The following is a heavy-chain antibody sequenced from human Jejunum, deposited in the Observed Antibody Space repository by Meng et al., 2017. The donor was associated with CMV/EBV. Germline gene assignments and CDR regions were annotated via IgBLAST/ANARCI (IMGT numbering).Heavy chain of an antibody. V-gene: IGHV4-39*07. CDR2: IYYSGST. CDR1: CASISSSDYY. J-gene: IGHJ5*02. Sequence: QLQLLASGPGLVKPSETLSLTCTVSCASISSSDYYWGWIRQSPGKGLEWIGTIYYSGSTYTNPSLNSAVTISVDTSKNQFSLKLSFVTAADTAVYYCASGIKTGIVDLWGQGTLVTVSS. CDR3: ASGIKTGIVDL. D-gene: IGHD7-27*01.